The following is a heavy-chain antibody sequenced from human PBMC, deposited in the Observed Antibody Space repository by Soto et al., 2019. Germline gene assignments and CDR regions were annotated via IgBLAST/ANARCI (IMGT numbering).Heavy chain of an antibody. J-gene: IGHJ4*02. V-gene: IGHV3-7*01. CDR3: ASRTLISGSPIPFHY. CDR2: IKEDGGEK. Sequence: GCPSLSSEASGFTFSGYWMSCVLQTPGKGLEWVASIKEDGGEKNYLDSAKGRFTISRDNAKNSLYLQMNSLRVEDTAVYYCASRTLISGSPIPFHYWGQGTLVTVSS. CDR1: GFTFSGYW. D-gene: IGHD3-10*01.